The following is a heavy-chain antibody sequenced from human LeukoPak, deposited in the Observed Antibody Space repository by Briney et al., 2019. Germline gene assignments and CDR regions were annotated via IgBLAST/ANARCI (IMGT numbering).Heavy chain of an antibody. CDR1: GGTFSSYA. J-gene: IGHJ4*02. V-gene: IGHV1-69*05. D-gene: IGHD3-9*01. CDR3: ALTFDWFPFFH. Sequence: SVKVSCKASGGTFSSYAISWVRQAPGQGLEWMGRIIPIFGTADYAQKFQGRVTITTDESTSTAYMELSSLRSEDTAVYYCALTFDWFPFFHWGQGTLVTVSS. CDR2: IIPIFGTA.